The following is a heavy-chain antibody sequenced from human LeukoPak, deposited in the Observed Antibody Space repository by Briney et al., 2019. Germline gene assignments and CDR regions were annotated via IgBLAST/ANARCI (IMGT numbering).Heavy chain of an antibody. Sequence: ASVKVSCKASGYTLTSYGISWVRQAPGQGLEWMGWISACNGNTNYAQKLQGRVTMTTDTSTSTAYMELRSLRSDDTAVYYCARDRPYYGSGSYYDAFDIWGQGTMVTVSS. CDR3: ARDRPYYGSGSYYDAFDI. V-gene: IGHV1-18*04. CDR2: ISACNGNT. CDR1: GYTLTSYG. D-gene: IGHD3-10*01. J-gene: IGHJ3*02.